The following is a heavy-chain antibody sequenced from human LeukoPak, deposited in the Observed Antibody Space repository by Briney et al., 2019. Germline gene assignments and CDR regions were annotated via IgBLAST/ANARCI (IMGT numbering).Heavy chain of an antibody. J-gene: IGHJ3*02. CDR1: GYTFTGYY. D-gene: IGHD7-27*01. Sequence: GASVKVSCKASGYTFTGYYMHWVRQAPGQGLEWMGWINPNSGGTNYAQKFQGRVTMTRDTSISTAYMELSRLRSDDTAVYYCARLVNWGPSGAFDIWGQGTMVTVSS. CDR3: ARLVNWGPSGAFDI. V-gene: IGHV1-2*02. CDR2: INPNSGGT.